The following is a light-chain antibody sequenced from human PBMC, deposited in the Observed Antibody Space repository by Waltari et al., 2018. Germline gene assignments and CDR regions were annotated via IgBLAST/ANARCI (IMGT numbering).Light chain of an antibody. V-gene: IGLV2-14*01. CDR3: SSYTSSITVV. J-gene: IGLJ2*01. CDR1: SSDVGGYYY. CDR2: EVS. Sequence: QSALTQPASVSGSPGQSIAISCPGTSSDVGGYYYVSWYQQPPGKAPKLMIYEVSNRPSGVSNRFSGSKSGNTASLTISGLQAEDEADYYCSSYTSSITVVFGGGTKLTVL.